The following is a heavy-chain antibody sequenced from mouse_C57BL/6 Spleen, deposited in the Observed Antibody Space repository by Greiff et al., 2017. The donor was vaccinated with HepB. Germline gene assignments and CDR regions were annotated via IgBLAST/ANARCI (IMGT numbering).Heavy chain of an antibody. J-gene: IGHJ1*03. Sequence: QVQLQQSGAELARPGASVKLSCKASGYTFTSYGISWVKQRTGQGLEWIGEIYPRSGNTYYNEKFKGKATLTADKSSSTAYMELRSLTSEDSAVYFWARRGDYYGSSYWYFDVWGTGTTVTVSS. CDR3: ARRGDYYGSSYWYFDV. CDR1: GYTFTSYG. D-gene: IGHD1-1*01. V-gene: IGHV1-81*01. CDR2: IYPRSGNT.